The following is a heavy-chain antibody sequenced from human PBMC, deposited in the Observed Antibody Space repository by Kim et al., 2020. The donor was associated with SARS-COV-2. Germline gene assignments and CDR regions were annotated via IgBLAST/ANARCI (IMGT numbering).Heavy chain of an antibody. CDR2: MNPNRGKT. J-gene: IGHJ6*02. V-gene: IGHV1-8*01. D-gene: IGHD3-10*01. CDR3: ARANAIWETVFLWFRELDHYNMDV. CDR1: GHTFTSYD. Sequence: ASVKVSCKASGHTFTSYDINWVRQAPGQGLEWMGWMNPNRGKTGYAQKFQCRVTMTRNTSISTAYMELSSLRSEDTAVYYCARANAIWETVFLWFRELDHYNMDVWGQGTTVTVSS.